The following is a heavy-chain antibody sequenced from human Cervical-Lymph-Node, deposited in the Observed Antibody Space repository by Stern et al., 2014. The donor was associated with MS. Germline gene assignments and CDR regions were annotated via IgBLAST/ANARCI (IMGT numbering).Heavy chain of an antibody. CDR3: ARDRYAIFGVVDY. CDR1: GFTFSNFA. CDR2: ISYDDSNT. J-gene: IGHJ4*02. Sequence: QVQLVESGAGVVKPGRSLRLSCTASGFTFSNFAMHWVRQAPGQGLEWVAVISYDDSNTYYAESLKGRFTISRDNSKNTLYLQMNSLRAEDTAVYYCARDRYAIFGVVDYWGQGTLVTVSS. D-gene: IGHD3-3*01. V-gene: IGHV3-30-3*01.